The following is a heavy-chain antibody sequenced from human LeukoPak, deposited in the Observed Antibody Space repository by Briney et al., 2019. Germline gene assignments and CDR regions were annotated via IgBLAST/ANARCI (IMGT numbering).Heavy chain of an antibody. V-gene: IGHV3-21*01. CDR2: ISPDSNYK. D-gene: IGHD3-16*01. CDR3: ARPAYTAAYDL. J-gene: IGHJ3*01. Sequence: GGSLRLSCAASGFTFSAYSMNWLRLAPGKGLEWVSSISPDSNYKYYVDSVKGRFTISRDNAKSSLYLQMNSLRAEDTAVYYCARPAYTAAYDLWGQGTMVTVSS. CDR1: GFTFSAYS.